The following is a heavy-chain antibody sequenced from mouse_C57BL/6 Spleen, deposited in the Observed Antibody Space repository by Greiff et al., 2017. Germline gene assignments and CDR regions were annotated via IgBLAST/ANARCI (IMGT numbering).Heavy chain of an antibody. CDR2: ISSSGSP. Sequence: EVKLVDSGPGLATPSQTLSLTCSVPVYSTTRLYRTWIRKFPGHKLYSMGYISSSGSPYSIPSLKSRLSITRDTSKNQYYLQLNSVTTEDTATYYCARLGDYAMVYWGQVTSVSVAS. CDR1: VYSTTRLY. V-gene: IGHV3-8*01. J-gene: IGHJ4*01. CDR3: ARLGDYAMVY.